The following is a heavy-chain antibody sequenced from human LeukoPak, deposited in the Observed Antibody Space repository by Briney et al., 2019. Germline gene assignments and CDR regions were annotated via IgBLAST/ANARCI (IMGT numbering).Heavy chain of an antibody. CDR2: ISYDGSNK. D-gene: IGHD3-10*01. J-gene: IGHJ4*02. CDR1: GFTFSSYA. CDR3: ARGSPLDARSVLPWFGELLVYFDY. V-gene: IGHV3-30-3*01. Sequence: GGSLRLSCAASGFTFSSYAMHWVRQAPGKGLEWVAVISYDGSNKYYADSVKGRFTISRDNSKNTLYLQMNSLRAEDTAVYYCARGSPLDARSVLPWFGELLVYFDYWGQGTLVTVSS.